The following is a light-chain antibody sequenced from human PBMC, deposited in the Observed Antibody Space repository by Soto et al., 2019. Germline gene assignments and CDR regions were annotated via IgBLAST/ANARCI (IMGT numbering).Light chain of an antibody. J-gene: IGKJ1*01. CDR3: QQYGSSPRT. CDR2: GAS. Sequence: EIVLTQSPGSLSLSPGEGATLSCWASQSVSSSYLAWYQQKPGQAPRLLIYGASARATGIPDRFSGSGSGTDFTLTISRLEPEDFAVYYCQQYGSSPRTFGRGTKVDIK. V-gene: IGKV3-20*01. CDR1: QSVSSSY.